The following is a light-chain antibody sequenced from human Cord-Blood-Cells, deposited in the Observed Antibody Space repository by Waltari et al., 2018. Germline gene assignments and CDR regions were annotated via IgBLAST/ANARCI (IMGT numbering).Light chain of an antibody. CDR2: CAS. CDR3: QQYNNWPPLT. Sequence: EIVIPQSPATLSVSTGESATLSCRASQSVSSNLAWYQQKPGQAPRLLIYCASTRATGIPARFSGSGSGTEFTLTISSLQSEDFAVYYCQQYNNWPPLTFGGGTKVEIK. V-gene: IGKV3-15*01. CDR1: QSVSSN. J-gene: IGKJ4*01.